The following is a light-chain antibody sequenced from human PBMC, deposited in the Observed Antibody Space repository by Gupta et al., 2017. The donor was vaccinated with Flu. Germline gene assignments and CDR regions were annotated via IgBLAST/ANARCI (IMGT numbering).Light chain of an antibody. J-gene: IGKJ2*01. CDR1: QNINTW. CDR3: QQRDDWPDT. V-gene: IGKV3-11*01. Sequence: PATLAWSPGDRATLSCRASQNINTWLPWYQQKPAQAPRLLIYGASNRATGIPARFSGSGSGTDFTLTISSLEPEDFAVYYCQQRDDWPDTYGQGTKLEIK. CDR2: GAS.